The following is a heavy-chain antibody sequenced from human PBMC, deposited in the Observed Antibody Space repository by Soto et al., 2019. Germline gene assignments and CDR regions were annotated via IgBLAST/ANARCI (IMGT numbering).Heavy chain of an antibody. CDR1: GFTFSSYE. V-gene: IGHV3-48*03. CDR3: ARDPAIYSGKFDYGLDV. CDR2: IGTSGKTI. J-gene: IGHJ6*02. Sequence: QTGGSLRLSCAVSGFTFSSYEMNWVRQAPGKGLEWVSYIGTSGKTIYYADSVRGRFTISRDNAKNSLYLQMNSLRAEDTAVYFCARDPAIYSGKFDYGLDVWGRGTTVTVSS. D-gene: IGHD4-4*01.